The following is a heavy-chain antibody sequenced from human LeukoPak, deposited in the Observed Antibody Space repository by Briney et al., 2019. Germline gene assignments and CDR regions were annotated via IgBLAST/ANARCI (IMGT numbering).Heavy chain of an antibody. CDR1: GGSFSGYY. Sequence: SETLSLTCAVYGGSFSGYYWSWIRQPPGKGLEWIGEINHSGSTNYNPSLKSRVTISVDTSKNQFSLKLSSVTAADTAVYYCARADCSSTSCPFDYWGQGTLVTVSS. V-gene: IGHV4-34*01. D-gene: IGHD2-2*01. J-gene: IGHJ4*02. CDR3: ARADCSSTSCPFDY. CDR2: INHSGST.